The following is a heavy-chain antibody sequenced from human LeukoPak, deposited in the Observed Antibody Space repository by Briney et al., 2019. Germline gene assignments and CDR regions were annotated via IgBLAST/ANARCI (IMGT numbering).Heavy chain of an antibody. V-gene: IGHV4-34*01. CDR2: INHSGST. J-gene: IGHJ4*02. CDR1: GGSFSGYY. D-gene: IGHD5-18*01. CDR3: ARGTRDTAMVDLDY. Sequence: PSETLSLTCAVYGGSFSGYYWSWIRQPPGKGLEWIGEINHSGSTNYNPSLKSRVTISVDTSKNQFSLKLSSVTAADTAVYYRARGTRDTAMVDLDYWGQGTLVTVSS.